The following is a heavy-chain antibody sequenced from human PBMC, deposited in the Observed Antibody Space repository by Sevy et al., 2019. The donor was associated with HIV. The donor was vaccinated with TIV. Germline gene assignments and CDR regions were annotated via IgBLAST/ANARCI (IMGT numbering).Heavy chain of an antibody. CDR1: GFTFSSYA. Sequence: GGSLRLSCAASGFTFSSYAMHWVRQAPGKGLEWVAVISYDGSNKYYADSVKGRSTISRDNSKNTLYLQMNSLRAEDTAVYYCARERKLYYYDTWGQGTLVTVSS. D-gene: IGHD3-22*01. J-gene: IGHJ5*02. V-gene: IGHV3-30-3*01. CDR2: ISYDGSNK. CDR3: ARERKLYYYDT.